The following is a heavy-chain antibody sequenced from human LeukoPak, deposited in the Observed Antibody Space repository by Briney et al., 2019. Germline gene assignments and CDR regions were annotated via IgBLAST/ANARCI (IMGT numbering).Heavy chain of an antibody. V-gene: IGHV3-9*01. CDR1: GFTFDDYA. CDR3: ARMNYVSSGWGAPFDY. D-gene: IGHD1-7*01. Sequence: GGSLRLSCAASGFTFDDYAMHWVRQAPGKGREWVSGISWNSGSIGYADSVKGRFTISRDNAKNSLYLQMNSLRTEDTAVYYCARMNYVSSGWGAPFDYWGQGTLVTVSS. CDR2: ISWNSGSI. J-gene: IGHJ4*02.